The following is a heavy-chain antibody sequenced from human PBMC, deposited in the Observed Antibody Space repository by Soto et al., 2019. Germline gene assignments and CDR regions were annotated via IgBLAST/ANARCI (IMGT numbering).Heavy chain of an antibody. CDR2: ISGSGGIT. V-gene: IGHV3-23*01. CDR1: GFTFSSYA. J-gene: IGHJ3*02. Sequence: GGSLRLSCAASGFTFSSYAMSCVRQAPGKGLEWVSGISGSGGITYYADSVKGRFTISRDNSKNTLYLQMNSLRAEDTAVYYCAKEDNMITFGAYCRDDAFDIWAQGTMVTVSS. CDR3: AKEDNMITFGAYCRDDAFDI. D-gene: IGHD3-16*01.